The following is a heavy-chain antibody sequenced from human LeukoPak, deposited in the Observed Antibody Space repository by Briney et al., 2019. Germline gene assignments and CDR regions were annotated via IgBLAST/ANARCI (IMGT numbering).Heavy chain of an antibody. CDR3: ARDKIGGSMAGSNFDY. J-gene: IGHJ4*02. Sequence: GGSLRLSCAASGFTFSSYSMNWVRQAPGKGLEWVSSISSSSSYIYYADSVKGRFTISRDNAKNSLYLQMNSLRAEDTAVYYCARDKIGGSMAGSNFDYWGQGTLVTVSS. CDR2: ISSSSSYI. CDR1: GFTFSSYS. V-gene: IGHV3-21*01. D-gene: IGHD6-19*01.